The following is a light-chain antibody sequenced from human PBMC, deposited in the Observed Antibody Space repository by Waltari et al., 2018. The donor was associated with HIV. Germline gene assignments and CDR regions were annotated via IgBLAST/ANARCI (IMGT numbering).Light chain of an antibody. CDR3: AAWDDSLSGWV. Sequence: QSVLTQPPSASGTPGQRVTISCSGSRSNIGSNYVYWYQQLPGTAPKLLMYKNNQRPSGVPDRFPGSKSGTSASLAISGLRSEDETDYYCAAWDDSLSGWVFGGGTKLTVL. J-gene: IGLJ3*02. CDR2: KNN. V-gene: IGLV1-47*01. CDR1: RSNIGSNY.